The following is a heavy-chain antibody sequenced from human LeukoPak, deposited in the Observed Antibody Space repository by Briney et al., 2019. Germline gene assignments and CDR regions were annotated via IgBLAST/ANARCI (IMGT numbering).Heavy chain of an antibody. D-gene: IGHD3-10*01. Sequence: SETLSLTCTVSGGSISSSSYYWGWIRQPPGKGLEWIGSIYYSGSTYYNPSLKSRVTISVDTSKNQFSLKLSSVTAADTAVYYCARLSITMVRGVLDYWSQGTLATVSS. CDR1: GGSISSSSYY. V-gene: IGHV4-39*01. CDR3: ARLSITMVRGVLDY. CDR2: IYYSGST. J-gene: IGHJ4*02.